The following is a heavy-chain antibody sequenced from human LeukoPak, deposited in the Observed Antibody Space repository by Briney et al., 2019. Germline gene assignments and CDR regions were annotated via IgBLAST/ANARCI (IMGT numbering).Heavy chain of an antibody. D-gene: IGHD5-24*01. CDR1: GFTFSNYW. CDR3: ARDLGWLQFDY. Sequence: PGGSLRLSCAASGFTFSNYWMSWVRQAPGKGLEWVANINKDGSQKYYVDSVKGRFTISRDNAKNSLYLQMNSLRAEDTALYYCARDLGWLQFDYWGQGTLATVSS. J-gene: IGHJ4*02. CDR2: INKDGSQK. V-gene: IGHV3-7*04.